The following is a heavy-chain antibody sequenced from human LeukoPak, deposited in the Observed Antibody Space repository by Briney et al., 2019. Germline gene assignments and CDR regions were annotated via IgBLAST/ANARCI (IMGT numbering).Heavy chain of an antibody. CDR2: ISGSGGST. D-gene: IGHD3-9*01. CDR3: AKNEGTDILTGVWYFDL. V-gene: IGHV3-23*01. CDR1: GFTFSSYA. J-gene: IGHJ2*01. Sequence: PGGSLRLSCAASGFTFSSYAMSWVRQAPGMGLEWVSVISGSGGSTYYADSVKGRFTISRDNSKNTLYLQMNSLRAEDTAVYYCAKNEGTDILTGVWYFDLWGRGTLATVSS.